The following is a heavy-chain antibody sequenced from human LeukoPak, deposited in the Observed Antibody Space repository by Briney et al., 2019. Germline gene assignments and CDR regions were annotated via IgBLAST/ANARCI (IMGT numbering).Heavy chain of an antibody. CDR2: IKSEGEGATT. J-gene: IGHJ6*04. CDR1: GFTIGTAW. D-gene: IGHD3-3*02. V-gene: IGHV3-15*01. Sequence: GVSLRLSCASSGFTIGTAWMSWVRQAPGKGLEWLGHIKSEGEGATTDYAAPAKGRFAISRDGSKNMIYLQMSSLKMDDTAIYYCIAHFPYFYGFDVWGKGTTVTVSS. CDR3: IAHFPYFYGFDV.